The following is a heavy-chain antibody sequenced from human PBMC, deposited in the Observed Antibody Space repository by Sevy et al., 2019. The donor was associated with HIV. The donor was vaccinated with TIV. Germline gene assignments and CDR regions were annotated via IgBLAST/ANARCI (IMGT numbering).Heavy chain of an antibody. V-gene: IGHV4-4*07. CDR1: GGSISSYY. Sequence: ETLSLTCTVSGGSISSYYWSWIRQPAGKGLEWIGRIYTSGSTNYNPSLKSRVTMSVDTSKNQFSLKLSSVTAADTAVYYCARDLIVGANYQIIGYYYYYYMDVWGKGTTVTVSS. D-gene: IGHD1-26*01. CDR2: IYTSGST. J-gene: IGHJ6*03. CDR3: ARDLIVGANYQIIGYYYYYYMDV.